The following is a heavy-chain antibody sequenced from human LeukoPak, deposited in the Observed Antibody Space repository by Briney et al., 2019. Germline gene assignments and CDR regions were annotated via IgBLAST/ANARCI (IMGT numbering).Heavy chain of an antibody. CDR3: ATEPKQFTNYYYGMDV. CDR1: GYTLTELS. V-gene: IGHV1-24*01. J-gene: IGHJ6*02. Sequence: ASVKVSCKVSGYTLTELSMHWVRQAPGRGLEWMGGFDPEGGETIYAQKFQGRVTMTEDTSTDTAYMELSSLRSEDTAVYYCATEPKQFTNYYYGMDVWGQGTTVTVSS. CDR2: FDPEGGET. D-gene: IGHD6-19*01.